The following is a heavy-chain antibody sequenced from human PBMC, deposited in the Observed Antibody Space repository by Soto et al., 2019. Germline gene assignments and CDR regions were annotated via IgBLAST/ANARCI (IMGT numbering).Heavy chain of an antibody. CDR1: RFTFSSYG. D-gene: IGHD6-19*01. J-gene: IGHJ4*02. CDR3: ARGRARYSSGWYLFDY. CDR2: IWYDGSNK. Sequence: QVQLVESGGGVVQPGRSLRLSCAASRFTFSSYGMHWVRQAPGKGLEWVAVIWYDGSNKYYADSVKGRFTISRDNSKNTLYLQMNGLRAEDTAVYYCARGRARYSSGWYLFDYWGQGTLVTVSS. V-gene: IGHV3-33*01.